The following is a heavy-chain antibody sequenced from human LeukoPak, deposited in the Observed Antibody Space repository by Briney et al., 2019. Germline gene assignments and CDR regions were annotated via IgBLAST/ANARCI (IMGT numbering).Heavy chain of an antibody. CDR3: ARVVGSGAWFDP. CDR2: IYYSGST. Sequence: SETLSLTCTVSGGSISSYYWSWIRQPPGKGLEWIGYIYYSGSTNYNPSLKSRVTISVDTSKTQFSLKLSSVTAADTAVYYCARVVGSGAWFDPWGQGTLVTVSS. J-gene: IGHJ5*02. CDR1: GGSISSYY. V-gene: IGHV4-59*01. D-gene: IGHD3-10*01.